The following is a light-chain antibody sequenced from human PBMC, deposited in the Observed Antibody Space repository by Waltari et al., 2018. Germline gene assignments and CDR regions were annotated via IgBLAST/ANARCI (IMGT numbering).Light chain of an antibody. CDR3: QVWDSSRAHVV. CDR2: YAT. CDR1: NTGSRS. Sequence: SYVLPQPPSVSVAPGQTARITCGINNTGSRSVHRCQQRPGQAPVLVIYYATDRPSGIPERFSGSNSGDTATLTISRVEAGDEADYYCQVWDSSRAHVVFGGGTRLTVL. J-gene: IGLJ3*02. V-gene: IGLV3-21*04.